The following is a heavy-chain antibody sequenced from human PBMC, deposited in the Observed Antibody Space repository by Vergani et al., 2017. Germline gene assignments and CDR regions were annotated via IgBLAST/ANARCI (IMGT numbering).Heavy chain of an antibody. Sequence: EVQLVQSGAEVKKPGESLKISCKGSGYSFTSYWIAWVRQMPGRGLEWMGIIYPGDSDTRYSPSFQGQVTISADKSISTAYLQWSSLKASDTAMYYCARPFRDGHNANAFDIWGQGTMVTVSS. CDR3: ARPFRDGHNANAFDI. V-gene: IGHV5-51*01. CDR2: IYPGDSDT. D-gene: IGHD5-24*01. CDR1: GYSFTSYW. J-gene: IGHJ3*02.